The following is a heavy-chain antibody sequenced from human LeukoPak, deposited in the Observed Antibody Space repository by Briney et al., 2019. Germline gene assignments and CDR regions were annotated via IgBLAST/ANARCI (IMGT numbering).Heavy chain of an antibody. D-gene: IGHD2-2*02. CDR1: GYSISSGYY. CDR2: IYHSGST. Sequence: SETLSLTCTVSGYSISSGYYWGWIRQPPGKGLEWIGSIYHSGSTYYNPSLKSRVTISVDTSKNQFSLKLNSVTAADTAVYYCARHSIVVVPAAIDYWGQGTLVTVSS. CDR3: ARHSIVVVPAAIDY. V-gene: IGHV4-38-2*02. J-gene: IGHJ4*02.